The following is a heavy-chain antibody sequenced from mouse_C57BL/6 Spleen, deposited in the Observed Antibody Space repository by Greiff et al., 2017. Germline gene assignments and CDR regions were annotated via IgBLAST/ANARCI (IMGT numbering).Heavy chain of an antibody. D-gene: IGHD2-4*01. CDR3: ANYDGYAMDY. CDR1: GYAFSSSL. CDR2: IYPGDGDT. V-gene: IGHV1-82*01. Sequence: VQRVESGPELVKPGASVKISCKASGYAFSSSLMNWVKQRPGKGLEWIGRIYPGDGDTNYNAKFKGKATLTADKSSSTAYMQLSSLTSEDSAVYFCANYDGYAMDYWGQGTSVTVSS. J-gene: IGHJ4*01.